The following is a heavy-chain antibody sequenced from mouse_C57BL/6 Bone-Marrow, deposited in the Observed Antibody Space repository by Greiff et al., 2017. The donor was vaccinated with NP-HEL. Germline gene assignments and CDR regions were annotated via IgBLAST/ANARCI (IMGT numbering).Heavy chain of an antibody. D-gene: IGHD2-4*01. V-gene: IGHV1-64*01. J-gene: IGHJ3*01. CDR3: ARSRYYDYDVGFAY. Sequence: VQLQQPGAELVKPGASVKLSCKASGYTFTSYWMHWVKQRPGQGLAWIGMIHPNSGSTNYNEKFKSKATLTVDKSSSTAYMQLSSLTSEDSAVYYCARSRYYDYDVGFAYWGQGTLVTVSA. CDR1: GYTFTSYW. CDR2: IHPNSGST.